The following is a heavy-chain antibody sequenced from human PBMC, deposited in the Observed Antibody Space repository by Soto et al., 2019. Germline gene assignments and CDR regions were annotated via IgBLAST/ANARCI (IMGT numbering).Heavy chain of an antibody. J-gene: IGHJ4*02. Sequence: EVQLVESGGGLVQPGGSLRLSCAASGFTVSSNYMSWVRQAPGKGLEWVSVIFSGGSTYYADSVKGRFTISRDNSKNKLYLQMNSLRAEDTAVYYCARYGPQWLVAGYFDYWGQGTLVTVSS. CDR2: IFSGGST. CDR3: ARYGPQWLVAGYFDY. D-gene: IGHD6-19*01. V-gene: IGHV3-66*01. CDR1: GFTVSSNY.